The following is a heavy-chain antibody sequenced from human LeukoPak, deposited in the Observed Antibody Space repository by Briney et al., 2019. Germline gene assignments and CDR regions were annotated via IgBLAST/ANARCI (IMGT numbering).Heavy chain of an antibody. CDR1: GYTLTELS. D-gene: IGHD3-3*01. CDR3: ATNDFWSGYPLWAFDI. Sequence: ASVKVSCKVSGYTLTELSMHWVRQAPGKGLEWMGGFDPEDGETIYAQKFQGRVTMTEDTSTDTAYMELSSLRSEDTAVYYCATNDFWSGYPLWAFDIWGQGTMVTVSS. CDR2: FDPEDGET. J-gene: IGHJ3*02. V-gene: IGHV1-24*01.